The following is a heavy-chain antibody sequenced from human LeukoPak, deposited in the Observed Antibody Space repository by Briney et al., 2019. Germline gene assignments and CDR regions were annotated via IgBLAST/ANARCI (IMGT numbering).Heavy chain of an antibody. CDR1: GGSVNFYY. D-gene: IGHD6-13*01. CDR3: ARGIADPYSFDS. J-gene: IGHJ4*02. V-gene: IGHV4-4*07. CDR2: IYSTGST. Sequence: PSETLSLTCTVSGGSVNFYYWSWIRQPAGKGLEWIGRIYSTGSTNYSPSLKSRVTMSVDKSKNQFSLNLSSVTAADTAVYYCARGIADPYSFDSWGQGTLVTVSS.